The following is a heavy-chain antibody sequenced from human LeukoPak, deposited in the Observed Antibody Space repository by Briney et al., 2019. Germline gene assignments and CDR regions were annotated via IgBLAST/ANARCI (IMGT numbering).Heavy chain of an antibody. V-gene: IGHV4-4*09. D-gene: IGHD3-10*01. CDR2: IYASGST. Sequence: PSGTLSLTCAVSGDSMSDHYWSWIRQPPGMTLEWIGYIYASGSTNYNPSLKGRVTISLDTSKSHFSLRLRSVTAADTALYYCARHYRKDYPDSGSSQYFHYIDVWGKGTTVTVSS. CDR3: ARHYRKDYPDSGSSQYFHYIDV. J-gene: IGHJ6*03. CDR1: GDSMSDHY.